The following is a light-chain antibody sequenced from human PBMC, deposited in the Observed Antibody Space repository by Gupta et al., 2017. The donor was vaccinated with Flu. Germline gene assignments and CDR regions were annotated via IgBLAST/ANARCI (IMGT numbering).Light chain of an antibody. CDR3: QHYVSSPWT. J-gene: IGKJ1*01. V-gene: IGKV3-20*01. CDR2: GAS. Sequence: GTLSLSPGDRATLSCRASQSVSSNYLAWYQQKRGQAPRLLIYGASSRATGIPDRFRGSGSGTDFTLSITRLEPEDFAVYYCQHYVSSPWTFGQGTKVEIK. CDR1: QSVSSNY.